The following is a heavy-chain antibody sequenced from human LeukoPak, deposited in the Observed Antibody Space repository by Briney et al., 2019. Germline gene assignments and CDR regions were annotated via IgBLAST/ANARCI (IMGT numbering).Heavy chain of an antibody. D-gene: IGHD2-2*01. CDR1: GGSFSGYY. CDR3: ARFLLVVVPAAITPRYNWFDP. V-gene: IGHV4-34*01. Sequence: PSETLSLTCAVYGGSFSGYYWSWIRQPPGKGLEWIGEINHSGSTNYNPSLKSRVTISVDTSKNQFSLKLSSVTAADTAVYYCARFLLVVVPAAITPRYNWFDPRGQGTLRTVSS. CDR2: INHSGST. J-gene: IGHJ5*02.